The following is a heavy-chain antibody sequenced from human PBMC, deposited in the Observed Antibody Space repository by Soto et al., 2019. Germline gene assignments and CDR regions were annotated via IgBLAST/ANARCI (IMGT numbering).Heavy chain of an antibody. Sequence: QVQLVQSGAEVKKPGASVKVSCKASGYTFTSYGLSWVRQAPGQGLEWMGWISAYNGNTKYAQKLQGRVTMTTDTYTSTAYREQGSLRSDDTAGYYCARSVSSGYYLGYWGQGTLVTVSS. J-gene: IGHJ4*02. CDR2: ISAYNGNT. D-gene: IGHD3-22*01. V-gene: IGHV1-18*01. CDR3: ARSVSSGYYLGY. CDR1: GYTFTSYG.